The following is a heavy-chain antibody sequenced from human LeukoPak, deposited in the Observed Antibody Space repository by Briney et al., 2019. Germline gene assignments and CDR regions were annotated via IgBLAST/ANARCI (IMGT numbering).Heavy chain of an antibody. CDR2: MNPNSGNT. D-gene: IGHD3-22*01. J-gene: IGHJ4*02. CDR3: VVGAYYDSSGHDY. Sequence: ASVKVSCKASGYTFTSYDINWVRQATGQGLEWMGWMNPNSGNTGYAQKFQGRVTITRNTSISTAYMELSSLRSEDTAVYYCVVGAYYDSSGHDYRGQGTLVTVSS. CDR1: GYTFTSYD. V-gene: IGHV1-8*03.